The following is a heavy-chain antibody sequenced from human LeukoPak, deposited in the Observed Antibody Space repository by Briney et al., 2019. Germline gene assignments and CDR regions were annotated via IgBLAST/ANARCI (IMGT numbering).Heavy chain of an antibody. J-gene: IGHJ6*02. V-gene: IGHV4-59*08. CDR1: GASIGSYY. D-gene: IGHD2-15*01. Sequence: PSETLSLTCTVSGASIGSYYWSWIRQPPGKGLEWIGYISQNGYTNYTPSLKSRVTISRATSETQCSLILSSVTAADTAVYYCTRHDVVPIIGHGMAVWGQGTTVTVSS. CDR3: TRHDVVPIIGHGMAV. CDR2: ISQNGYT.